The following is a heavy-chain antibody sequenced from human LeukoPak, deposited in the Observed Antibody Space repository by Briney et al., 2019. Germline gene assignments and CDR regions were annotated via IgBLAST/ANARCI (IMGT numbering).Heavy chain of an antibody. D-gene: IGHD6-6*01. CDR3: AKDLFEYSSPSALDY. CDR2: ISGSGGST. J-gene: IGHJ4*02. CDR1: GFTFSSYA. V-gene: IGHV3-23*01. Sequence: PGGPLRLSCAASGFTFSSYAMTWVRQAPGKGLEWVSAISGSGGSTYYADSVKGRFTISRDNSKNTLYLQMNSLRAEDTAVYYCAKDLFEYSSPSALDYWGQGTLVTVSS.